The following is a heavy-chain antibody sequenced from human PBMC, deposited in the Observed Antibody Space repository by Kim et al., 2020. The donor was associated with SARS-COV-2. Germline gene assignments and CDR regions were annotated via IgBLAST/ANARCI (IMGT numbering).Heavy chain of an antibody. V-gene: IGHV1-46*01. J-gene: IGHJ6*02. D-gene: IGHD3-16*01. Sequence: SYAQKVQGRVTMTRDTSTSTVDMELSSLRSEDTAVYYSARGGAYYDDMDVWGQGTTVTVSS. CDR3: ARGGAYYDDMDV.